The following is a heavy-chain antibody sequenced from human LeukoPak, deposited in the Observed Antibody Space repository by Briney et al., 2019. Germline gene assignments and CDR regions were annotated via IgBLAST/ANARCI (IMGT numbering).Heavy chain of an antibody. CDR1: GGSISSDY. J-gene: IGHJ5*02. CDR3: ATRGS. CDR2: IYNSGSN. V-gene: IGHV4-59*08. Sequence: PSETLSLTCTVSGGSISSDYWQWIRQPPGKGLEWIGYIYNSGSNNYNPSLKSRVTISVDTSKNQFSLKLTSVTAADTAVYHCATRGSWGQGTLVTVSS. D-gene: IGHD3-10*01.